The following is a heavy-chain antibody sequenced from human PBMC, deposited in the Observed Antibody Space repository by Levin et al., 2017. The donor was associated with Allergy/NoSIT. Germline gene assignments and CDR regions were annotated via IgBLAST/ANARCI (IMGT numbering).Heavy chain of an antibody. D-gene: IGHD2-2*01. CDR3: AKDLSAVPAANYYYAMDV. J-gene: IGHJ6*02. CDR2: TSDSGDST. V-gene: IGHV3-23*01. CDR1: GFTFSSYA. Sequence: GGSLRLSCAASGFTFSSYAMNWVRQAPGKGLEWVSGTSDSGDSTYYADSVKGRFTISRDNSKNTLFLQVNSLRAEDTAFYYCAKDLSAVPAANYYYAMDVWGQGTTVTVSS.